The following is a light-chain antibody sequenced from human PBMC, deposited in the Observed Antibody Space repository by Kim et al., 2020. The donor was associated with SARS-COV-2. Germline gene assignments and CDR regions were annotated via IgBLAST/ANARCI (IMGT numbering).Light chain of an antibody. V-gene: IGLV3-25*03. CDR2: KDS. CDR1: ALPKQY. Sequence: SYELTQPPSMSVSPGQTARITCSGGALPKQYAYWYQQKPGQAPVMVIFKDSERPSGVPERLSGSSSGTTVTLTISGVQAEDEADYNCQSTDSSGNWVFGG. CDR3: QSTDSSGNWV. J-gene: IGLJ3*02.